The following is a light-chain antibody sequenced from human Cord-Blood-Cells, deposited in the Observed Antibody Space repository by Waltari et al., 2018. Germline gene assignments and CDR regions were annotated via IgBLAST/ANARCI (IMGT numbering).Light chain of an antibody. CDR2: EVS. Sequence: QSALTQPPSASGSPGQSVTISCTGTSSDVGGYNYVSWVQQHPGKAPKLMIYEVSKRPAGVPDRFSGSKSGNTASLTVAVLQAEGEADYYCSAYAGSDNYVFGTGSKVTVL. CDR1: SSDVGGYNY. J-gene: IGLJ1*01. V-gene: IGLV2-8*01. CDR3: SAYAGSDNYV.